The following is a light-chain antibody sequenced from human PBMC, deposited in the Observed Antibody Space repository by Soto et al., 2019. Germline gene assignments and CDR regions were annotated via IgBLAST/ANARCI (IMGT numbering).Light chain of an antibody. CDR3: QQYDASPIT. Sequence: EVVLTQSPGTLSLSPGERATLSCRASQSVCRSYLAWYXQRPGXXXXXLXSXXXKXXTVXXDRFSGGGSGTDFTLTISRLEPEDFALYICQQYDASPITFGQGTRLEIK. V-gene: IGKV3-20*01. J-gene: IGKJ5*01. CDR2: XXX. CDR1: QSVCRSY.